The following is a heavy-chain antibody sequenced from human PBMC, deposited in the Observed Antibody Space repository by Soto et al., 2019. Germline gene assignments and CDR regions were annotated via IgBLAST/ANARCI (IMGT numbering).Heavy chain of an antibody. J-gene: IGHJ6*02. V-gene: IGHV4-59*01. Sequence: QVQLQESGPGLVKPSETLSLTCTVSGGSISSYYWSWIRQPPGKGLEWIGYIYYSGSTNYNPSLKSRVTISVDTSKTQSSLTLSSVTAADTAVYYCAREGLTGTIGLYYYYGMDVWGQGTTVTVSS. D-gene: IGHD1-7*01. CDR3: AREGLTGTIGLYYYYGMDV. CDR1: GGSISSYY. CDR2: IYYSGST.